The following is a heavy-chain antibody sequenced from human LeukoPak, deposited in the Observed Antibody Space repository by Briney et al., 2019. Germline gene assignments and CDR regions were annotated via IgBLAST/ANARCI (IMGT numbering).Heavy chain of an antibody. Sequence: GGSLRLSCAASGFTFRSYGMHWARQAPGKGLEWVAVISYDGSNKYYADSVKGRFTISRDNSKNTLYLQMNSLRAEDTAVYYCAKLSVVVVTANAFDIWGQGTMVTVSS. CDR2: ISYDGSNK. CDR1: GFTFRSYG. J-gene: IGHJ3*02. D-gene: IGHD2-21*02. CDR3: AKLSVVVVTANAFDI. V-gene: IGHV3-30*18.